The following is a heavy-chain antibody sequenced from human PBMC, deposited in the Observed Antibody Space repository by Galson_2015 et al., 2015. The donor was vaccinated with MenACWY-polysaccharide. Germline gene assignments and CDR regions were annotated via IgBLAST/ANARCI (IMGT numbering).Heavy chain of an antibody. D-gene: IGHD1/OR15-1a*01. Sequence: LSLTCTVSGGSISDSNYYWGWVRQPPGKGLEWIGSMFYSGNTDYNPSLMSRVTIFADTSKKQLSLKLRSVTDADTAVYYCARHGAGTLGNYYYGMDVRGQGTTVTVSS. CDR2: MFYSGNT. CDR1: GGSISDSNYY. J-gene: IGHJ6*02. V-gene: IGHV4-39*01. CDR3: ARHGAGTLGNYYYGMDV.